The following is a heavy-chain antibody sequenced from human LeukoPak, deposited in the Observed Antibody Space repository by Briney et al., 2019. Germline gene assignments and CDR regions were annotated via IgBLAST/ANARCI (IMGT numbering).Heavy chain of an antibody. CDR1: GGSISSSTYY. D-gene: IGHD2-15*01. CDR3: TRHRSGSRDYYFDY. Sequence: SETLSLTCTVSGGSISSSTYYWGWIRQPPGKGLGWIGSIYYSGSTYYNPSLKSRVTISVDTSKNHFSLKLSSVTAADTAVYYCTRHRSGSRDYYFDYWGQGTLVTVSS. CDR2: IYYSGST. J-gene: IGHJ4*02. V-gene: IGHV4-39*01.